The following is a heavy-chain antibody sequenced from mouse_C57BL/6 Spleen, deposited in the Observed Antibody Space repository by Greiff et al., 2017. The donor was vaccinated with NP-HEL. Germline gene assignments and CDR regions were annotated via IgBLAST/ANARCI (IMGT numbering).Heavy chain of an antibody. D-gene: IGHD4-1*01. J-gene: IGHJ4*01. CDR3: TREALTGTYGYAMDY. CDR2: IYPGNSDT. CDR1: GYTFTSYW. V-gene: IGHV1-5*01. Sequence: EVQLQESGTVLARPGASVKMSCKTSGYTFTSYWMHWVKQRPGQGLEWIGAIYPGNSDTSYNQKFKGKAKLTAVTSASTAYMELSSLTNEDSAVYYCTREALTGTYGYAMDYWGQGTSVTVSS.